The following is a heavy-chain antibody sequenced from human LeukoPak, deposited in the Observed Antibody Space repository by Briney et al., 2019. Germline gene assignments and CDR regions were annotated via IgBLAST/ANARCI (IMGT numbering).Heavy chain of an antibody. J-gene: IGHJ3*02. Sequence: ASVKVSCKASGYTFINYGVNWVRQAPGQGPEWMGWMNPNTGKTGFAQKFQGRVTITQNSSISTVYMELNSLTSDDTAVYYCARRGLVAGIYDLVYGFDIWGQGTMVTVSS. D-gene: IGHD3/OR15-3a*01. V-gene: IGHV1-8*01. CDR3: ARRGLVAGIYDLVYGFDI. CDR1: GYTFINYG. CDR2: MNPNTGKT.